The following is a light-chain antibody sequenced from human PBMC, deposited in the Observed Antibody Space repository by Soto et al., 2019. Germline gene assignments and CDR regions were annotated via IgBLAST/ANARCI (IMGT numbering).Light chain of an antibody. V-gene: IGKV1-8*01. J-gene: IGKJ1*01. CDR1: QGISSY. CDR2: AAS. CDR3: QHYYSYPWT. Sequence: AIRMTQSPSSLSSSTGDRVTITCRASQGISSYLAWYQQKPGQAPKLLIYAASTLQSGVPSRFSGSGSGTDFPLTISRLQSEDFATYYCQHYYSYPWTFGQGTKVEIK.